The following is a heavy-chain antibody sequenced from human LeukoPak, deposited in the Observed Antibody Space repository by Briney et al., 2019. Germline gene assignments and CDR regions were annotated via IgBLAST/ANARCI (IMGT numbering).Heavy chain of an antibody. CDR2: IFSSGST. Sequence: SETLSLTCSVSGVSLSNYCWSWMRQSPGRGLQWIGYIFSSGSTNYNLSLKSRVTITVGTSKNQFSLELTSVTAADTAVYYCVRSKDFWSGYYDYWGQGNLVTVSS. CDR3: VRSKDFWSGYYDY. CDR1: GVSLSNYC. V-gene: IGHV4-4*09. D-gene: IGHD3-3*01. J-gene: IGHJ4*02.